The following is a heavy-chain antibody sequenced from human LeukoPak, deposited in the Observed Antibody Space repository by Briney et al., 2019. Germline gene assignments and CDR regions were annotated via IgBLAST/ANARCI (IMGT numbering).Heavy chain of an antibody. CDR2: IYPGGSDT. D-gene: IGHD6-13*01. J-gene: IGHJ4*02. CDR1: GYSFTSYW. CDR3: ARQVENSSPDY. V-gene: IGHV5-51*01. Sequence: GESLKISCKGSGYSFTSYWIGWVRQMPGKGLEWVGIIYPGGSDTRYSPSLQGQVTISADKSISTAYLQWSSLKASDTAMYYCARQVENSSPDYWGQGTLVTVSS.